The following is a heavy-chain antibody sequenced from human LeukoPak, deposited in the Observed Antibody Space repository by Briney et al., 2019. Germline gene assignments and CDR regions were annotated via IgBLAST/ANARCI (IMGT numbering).Heavy chain of an antibody. D-gene: IGHD3-3*01. CDR3: ARAPNDYWGGYSASFDY. CDR2: IDTDGSST. Sequence: GGSLRLSCAASGFSFSSYWMHWVRQAPGKGLVWVSRIDTDGSSTRYADSVKGRFTISRDNAKNTLYLQMNSLSAEDTAVYYCARAPNDYWGGYSASFDYWGQGSLVTVSS. V-gene: IGHV3-74*01. J-gene: IGHJ4*02. CDR1: GFSFSSYW.